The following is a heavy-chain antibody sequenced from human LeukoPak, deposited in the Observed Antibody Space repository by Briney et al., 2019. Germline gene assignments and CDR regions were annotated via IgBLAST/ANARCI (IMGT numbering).Heavy chain of an antibody. CDR2: ISAYNGNT. CDR3: ARGPPPVVVVAATRIWFDP. Sequence: ASVKVSCKASGYTFTSYGISWVRPAPGKGLEWMGWISAYNGNTNYAQKLQGRVTMTTDTSTSTAYMELRSLRSDDTAVYYCARGPPPVVVVAATRIWFDPWGQGTLVTVSS. D-gene: IGHD2-15*01. CDR1: GYTFTSYG. J-gene: IGHJ5*02. V-gene: IGHV1-18*01.